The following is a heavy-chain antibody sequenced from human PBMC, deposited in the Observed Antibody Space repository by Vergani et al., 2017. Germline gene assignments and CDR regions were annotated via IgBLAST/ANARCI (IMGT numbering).Heavy chain of an antibody. CDR2: INPNSGGT. V-gene: IGHV1-2*02. J-gene: IGHJ6*02. CDR1: GYTFTGYY. CDR3: ARGDDILTGYYRNYYYYGMDV. D-gene: IGHD3-9*01. Sequence: QVQLVQSGAEVKKPGASVKVSCKASGYTFTGYYMHWVRQAPGQGLEWMGWINPNSGGTNYAQKFQGRVTMTSDTSISTAYMELSRLRSDDTAVYYCARGDDILTGYYRNYYYYGMDVWGQGTTVTVSS.